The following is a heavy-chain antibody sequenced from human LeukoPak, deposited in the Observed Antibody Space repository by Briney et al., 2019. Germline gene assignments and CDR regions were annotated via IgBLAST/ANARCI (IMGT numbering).Heavy chain of an antibody. CDR3: ARVEYSSSWYVFNYFDY. CDR1: GGSISSITYY. J-gene: IGHJ4*02. D-gene: IGHD6-13*01. CDR2: MYYRGNT. V-gene: IGHV4-39*07. Sequence: SETLSLTCTVSGGSISSITYYWGWIRQPPGKGLEWVGHMYYRGNTFYNPSLKSRVTISVDTSKNQFSLKLRSVTAADTAVYYCARVEYSSSWYVFNYFDYWGQGTLVTVSS.